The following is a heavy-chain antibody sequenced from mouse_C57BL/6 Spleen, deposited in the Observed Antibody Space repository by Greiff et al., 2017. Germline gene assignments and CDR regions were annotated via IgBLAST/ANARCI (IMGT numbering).Heavy chain of an antibody. V-gene: IGHV1-82*01. CDR3: ADGYPFAY. D-gene: IGHD2-3*01. J-gene: IGHJ3*01. CDR1: GYAFSSSW. CDR2: IYPGDGDT. Sequence: QVQLQQSGPELVKPGASVKISCKASGYAFSSSWMNWVKQRPGKGLEWIGRIYPGDGDTNYNGKFKGKATLTADKSSSTAYMQLSSLTSEDAAVYFCADGYPFAYWGQGTLVTVSA.